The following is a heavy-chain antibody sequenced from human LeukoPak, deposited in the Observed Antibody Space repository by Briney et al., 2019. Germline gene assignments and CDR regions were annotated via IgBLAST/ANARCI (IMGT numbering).Heavy chain of an antibody. J-gene: IGHJ5*02. V-gene: IGHV4-39*02. D-gene: IGHD2-8*02. CDR3: ASLLNGGVAHWFDP. Sequence: SETLSLTCTVSGGSISSSSYYWGWIRQSPGRGLEWIGNIYYSGNTYYNPSLKGRVAMSIDTSKNHFSLKLSSVTAADTAVYYCASLLNGGVAHWFDPWGQGTQVTVSS. CDR2: IYYSGNT. CDR1: GGSISSSSYY.